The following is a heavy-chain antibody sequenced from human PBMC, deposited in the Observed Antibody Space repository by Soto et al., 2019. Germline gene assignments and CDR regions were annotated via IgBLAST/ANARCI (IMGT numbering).Heavy chain of an antibody. D-gene: IGHD3-10*01. Sequence: QVQLVESGGGLVEPGGSLRLSCAASGFTFSAQYMTWIRQAPGKGLEWVSKISSDATLTYDDDSVKVRFTVSRDNAKKALYLQMNSLRAEDTAIYSCASDPYYYASGFWGQGTLVTVSS. V-gene: IGHV3-11*01. CDR3: ASDPYYYASGF. CDR1: GFTFSAQY. CDR2: ISSDATLT. J-gene: IGHJ4*02.